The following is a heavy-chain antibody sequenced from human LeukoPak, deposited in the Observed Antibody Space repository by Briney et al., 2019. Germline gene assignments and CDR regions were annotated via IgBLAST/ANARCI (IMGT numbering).Heavy chain of an antibody. D-gene: IGHD6-13*01. J-gene: IGHJ3*02. Sequence: SETLSLTYTVSGGSIRSTSYYWGWIRQPPGKGLEWIGSIYYSGNTYYNPSLKSRVTISVDTSKNQFSLKLSSVTAADTAVYYCARDLYSSRTNDAFVIWGQGTMVTVSS. CDR1: GGSIRSTSYY. CDR2: IYYSGNT. V-gene: IGHV4-39*07. CDR3: ARDLYSSRTNDAFVI.